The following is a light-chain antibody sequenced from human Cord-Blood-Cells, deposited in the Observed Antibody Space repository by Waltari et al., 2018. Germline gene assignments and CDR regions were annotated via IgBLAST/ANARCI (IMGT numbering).Light chain of an antibody. CDR2: EVS. CDR1: SSAVGGYNY. CDR3: SSYTSSSTWV. V-gene: IGLV2-14*03. J-gene: IGLJ3*02. Sequence: QSALTQPASVSGSPGQSITISCTGTSSAVGGYNYVYWYQQHPGNAPKLIIYEVSNRPSGGSNRFSGSKSGNTASLTISGLQAEYEADYYCSSYTSSSTWVFGGGTKLTVL.